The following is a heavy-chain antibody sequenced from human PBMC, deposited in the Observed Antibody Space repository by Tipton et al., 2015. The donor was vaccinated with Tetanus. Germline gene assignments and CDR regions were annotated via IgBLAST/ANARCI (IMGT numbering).Heavy chain of an antibody. D-gene: IGHD1-26*01. Sequence: SLRLSCVVSGFTFEDYAMHWVRQAPGKGLEWVARISWNSGDIDYADSVKGRFTISRDNAKSSLYLQMNSLRPEDTAFYYCAKEGGAPRWNPYWYFDLWGRGALVTVSP. CDR3: AKEGGAPRWNPYWYFDL. V-gene: IGHV3-9*01. CDR2: ISWNSGDI. J-gene: IGHJ2*01. CDR1: GFTFEDYA.